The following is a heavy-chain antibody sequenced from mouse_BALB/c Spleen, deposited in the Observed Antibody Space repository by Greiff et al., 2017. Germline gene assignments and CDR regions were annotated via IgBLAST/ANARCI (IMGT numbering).Heavy chain of an antibody. J-gene: IGHJ1*01. D-gene: IGHD2-14*01. Sequence: VQLKESGPGLVKPSQSLSLTCSVTGYSITSDYAWNWIRQFPGNKLEWMGYISYSGSTSYNPSLKSRISITRDTSKNQFFLQLNSVTTEDTATYYCARSGYRYEVSGYFDVWGAGTTVTVSS. CDR2: ISYSGST. CDR1: GYSITSDYA. V-gene: IGHV3-2*02. CDR3: ARSGYRYEVSGYFDV.